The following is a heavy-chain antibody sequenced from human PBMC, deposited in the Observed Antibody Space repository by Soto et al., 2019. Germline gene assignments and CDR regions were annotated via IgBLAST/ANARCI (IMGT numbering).Heavy chain of an antibody. V-gene: IGHV3-48*02. J-gene: IGHJ6*02. D-gene: IGHD1-26*01. Sequence: WGSLRLSCAASGFTFCSYSMNWVRQAPGKGLEWVSYISSSSSTIYYADSVKGRFTISRDNAKNSLYLQMNSLRDEDTAVYYCARRSHSRPTYYYGMDVWGQGTTVTVSS. CDR2: ISSSSSTI. CDR1: GFTFCSYS. CDR3: ARRSHSRPTYYYGMDV.